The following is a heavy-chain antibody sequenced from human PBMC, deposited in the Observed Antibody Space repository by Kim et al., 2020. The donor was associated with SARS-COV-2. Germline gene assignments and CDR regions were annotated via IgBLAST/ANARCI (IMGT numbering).Heavy chain of an antibody. CDR3: TAGVDWLLYSYGMDV. D-gene: IGHD3-9*01. V-gene: IGHV3-73*01. CDR2: IRSKANSYAT. Sequence: GGSLRLSCAASGFTFSGSAMHWVRQASGKGLEWVGRIRSKANSYATAYAASVKGRFTISRDDSKNTAYLQMNSLKTEDTAVYYCTAGVDWLLYSYGMDVWGQGTTVTVSS. CDR1: GFTFSGSA. J-gene: IGHJ6*02.